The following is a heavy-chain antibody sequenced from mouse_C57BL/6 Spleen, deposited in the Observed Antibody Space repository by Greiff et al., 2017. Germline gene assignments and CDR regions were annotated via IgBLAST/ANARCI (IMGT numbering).Heavy chain of an antibody. CDR3: ARAPIYYDYDGGAMDY. CDR1: GYTFTDYY. V-gene: IGHV1-19*01. D-gene: IGHD2-4*01. CDR2: INPYNGGT. Sequence: EVQLQQSGPVLVKPGASVKMSCKASGYTFTDYYMNWVKQSHGKSLEWIGVINPYNGGTSYNQKFKGKATLTVDKSSSTAYMELNSLTSEDSAVYYCARAPIYYDYDGGAMDYWGQGTSVTVSS. J-gene: IGHJ4*01.